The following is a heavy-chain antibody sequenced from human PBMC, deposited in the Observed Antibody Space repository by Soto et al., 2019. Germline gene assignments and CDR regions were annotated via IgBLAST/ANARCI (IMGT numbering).Heavy chain of an antibody. CDR3: ARSVRFWEWLLSSDYYDYGMDV. Sequence: ASVKVSCKASGYTFTSYGISWVRQAPGQGLEWMGWISAYNGNTNYAQKLQGRVTMTTDTSTSTAYMELRSLRSDDTAVYYCARSVRFWEWLLSSDYYDYGMDVWGQGTTVTVSS. V-gene: IGHV1-18*01. D-gene: IGHD3-3*01. CDR2: ISAYNGNT. J-gene: IGHJ6*02. CDR1: GYTFTSYG.